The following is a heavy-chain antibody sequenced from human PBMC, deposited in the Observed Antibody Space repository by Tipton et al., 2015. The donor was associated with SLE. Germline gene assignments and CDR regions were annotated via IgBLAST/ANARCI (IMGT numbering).Heavy chain of an antibody. CDR2: IYTSGST. Sequence: TLSLTCTVSGGSISSGSYYWSWIRQPAGKGLEWIGHIYTSGSTNYNPSLKSRVTISVDTSKNQFSLKLSSVTAADTAVYYCAREVFPGEYSSGWDDAFDIWGQGTMVTVSS. J-gene: IGHJ3*02. V-gene: IGHV4-61*09. D-gene: IGHD6-19*01. CDR3: AREVFPGEYSSGWDDAFDI. CDR1: GGSISSGSYY.